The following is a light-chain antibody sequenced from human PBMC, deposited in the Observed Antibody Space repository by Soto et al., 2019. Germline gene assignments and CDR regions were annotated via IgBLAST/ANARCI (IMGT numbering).Light chain of an antibody. CDR3: QQYGSSPRTLVT. CDR2: GAS. V-gene: IGKV3-20*01. J-gene: IGKJ1*01. Sequence: EIVLTQSPGTLSLSPGERATLSCRASQSVSSSYLAWYQQKPGQAPRLLIYGASSRSTGIPDRFSGSGSGTDFTLTISRLEPEDFAVYYCQQYGSSPRTLVTFGQGTKVEIK. CDR1: QSVSSSY.